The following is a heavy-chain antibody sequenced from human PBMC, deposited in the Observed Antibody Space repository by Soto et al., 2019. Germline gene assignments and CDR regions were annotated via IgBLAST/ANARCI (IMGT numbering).Heavy chain of an antibody. J-gene: IGHJ4*02. V-gene: IGHV1-18*01. CDR3: AREGGNGLLWFGASYQGNFDY. D-gene: IGHD3-10*01. Sequence: ASVKVSCKASGYTFTSYGISWVRQAPGQGLEWMGWISAYNGNTNYAQKLQGRVTMTTDTSTSTAYMELRSLRSDDTAVYYCAREGGNGLLWFGASYQGNFDYWGQGTLVTVSS. CDR1: GYTFTSYG. CDR2: ISAYNGNT.